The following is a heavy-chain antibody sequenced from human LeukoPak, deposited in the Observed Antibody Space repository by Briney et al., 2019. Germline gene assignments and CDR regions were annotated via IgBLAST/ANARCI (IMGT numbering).Heavy chain of an antibody. Sequence: GSVKVSCKASGYTFTGYYMHWMRQAPGQGREWMGWINPNSGGTNYAQKFQGRVTMTRDTSISTAYMELSRLRSDDTAVYYCARRIAVATTDYYYGMDVWGQGTTVTVSS. V-gene: IGHV1-2*02. CDR2: INPNSGGT. CDR1: GYTFTGYY. CDR3: ARRIAVATTDYYYGMDV. D-gene: IGHD5-12*01. J-gene: IGHJ6*02.